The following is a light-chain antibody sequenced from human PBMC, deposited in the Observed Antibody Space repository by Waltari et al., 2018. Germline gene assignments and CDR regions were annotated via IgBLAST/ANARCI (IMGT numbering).Light chain of an antibody. CDR1: SSDVGGYNY. J-gene: IGLJ2*01. V-gene: IGLV2-14*03. Sequence: QSALTQPASVSGSPGQSITISCTGSSSDVGGYNYVSCYQQHPGKAPKLIIYDVSDRPSGVSSRFSGSKSGNTASLTISGLQADDEADYYCSSYATGSTRGVFGGGTKLTVL. CDR3: SSYATGSTRGV. CDR2: DVS.